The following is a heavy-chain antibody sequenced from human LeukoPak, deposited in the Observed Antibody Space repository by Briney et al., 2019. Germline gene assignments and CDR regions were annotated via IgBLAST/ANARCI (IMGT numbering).Heavy chain of an antibody. J-gene: IGHJ4*02. CDR3: ARGGGGYSGYDPLDY. CDR1: GFTFSSYD. D-gene: IGHD5-12*01. Sequence: GGSLRLSCAASGFTFSSYDMHWVRQATGKGLEWVSAIGTAGDTYYPGSVKGRFTISRENAKNSLYLQMNSPRAGDTAVYYCARGGGGYSGYDPLDYWGQGTLVTVSS. V-gene: IGHV3-13*01. CDR2: IGTAGDT.